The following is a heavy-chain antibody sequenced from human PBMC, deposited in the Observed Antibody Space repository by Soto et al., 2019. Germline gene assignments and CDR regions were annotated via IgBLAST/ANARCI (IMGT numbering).Heavy chain of an antibody. CDR1: GFTFSSYG. CDR3: AKDRWAGTSSTAFDY. D-gene: IGHD1-7*01. J-gene: IGHJ4*02. V-gene: IGHV3-30*18. Sequence: GRSLRLSCAASGFTFSSYGMHWVRQAPGKGLEWVAVISYDGSNKYYADSVKGRFTISRDNSKNTLYLQMNSLRAEDTAVYYCAKDRWAGTSSTAFDYWGQGTLVTVSS. CDR2: ISYDGSNK.